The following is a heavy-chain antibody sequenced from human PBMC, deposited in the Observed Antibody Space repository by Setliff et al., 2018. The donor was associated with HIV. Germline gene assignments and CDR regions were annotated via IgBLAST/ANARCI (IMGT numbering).Heavy chain of an antibody. CDR3: ARDVITLFGVAATFDY. V-gene: IGHV1-18*01. CDR2: ISVYNGNT. Sequence: GASVKVSCKASGYTFTRHGISWVRQAPGQGLEWMGWISVYNGNTNYAQKLQGRVTMTTDTSTSTAYMELRSLRSDDTAVYYCARDVITLFGVAATFDYWGQGTLVTVSS. D-gene: IGHD3-3*01. J-gene: IGHJ4*02. CDR1: GYTFTRHG.